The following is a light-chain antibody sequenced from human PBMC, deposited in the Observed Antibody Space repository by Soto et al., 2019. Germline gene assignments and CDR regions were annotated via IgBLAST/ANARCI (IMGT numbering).Light chain of an antibody. V-gene: IGKV3-11*01. Sequence: EIVLTQSPATLSLSPGERATLSCRASQSVSSYLAWYQQKPGQAPRLLIYDASNRATGIPARFSGSGSGTDFTLTISSLEPEDFEVYYCQQRSNWHALTFGGGTKVEIK. CDR3: QQRSNWHALT. CDR2: DAS. J-gene: IGKJ4*01. CDR1: QSVSSY.